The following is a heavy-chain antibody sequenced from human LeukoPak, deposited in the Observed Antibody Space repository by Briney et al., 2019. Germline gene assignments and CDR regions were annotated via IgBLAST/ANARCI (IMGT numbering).Heavy chain of an antibody. D-gene: IGHD2-2*01. CDR1: SGSIGSTSYY. CDR2: IYYRGST. Sequence: SETLSLTCTVSSGSIGSTSYYSGWIRQPPGKGLEWIGSIYYRGSTYYNPSLKSRVTISADTSKNQFSLKLSSVTAADTAVYDCARHPYQLRWLSWLDPWGQGTLVTVSS. V-gene: IGHV4-39*01. J-gene: IGHJ5*02. CDR3: ARHPYQLRWLSWLDP.